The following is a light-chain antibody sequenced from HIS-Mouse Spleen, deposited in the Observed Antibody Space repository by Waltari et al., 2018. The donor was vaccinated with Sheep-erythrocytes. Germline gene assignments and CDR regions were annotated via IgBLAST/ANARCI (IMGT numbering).Light chain of an antibody. CDR2: DVS. V-gene: IGLV2-11*01. Sequence: QSALTQPRSVSGSPGPSVTISCTGTSSDVGAYNYVSWYQQHPGKAPKLMIYDVSKRPSGVPDRFSGSKSGNTASLTISGLQAEDEADYYCCSYAGSYNHVFATGTKVTVL. CDR1: SSDVGAYNY. CDR3: CSYAGSYNHV. J-gene: IGLJ1*01.